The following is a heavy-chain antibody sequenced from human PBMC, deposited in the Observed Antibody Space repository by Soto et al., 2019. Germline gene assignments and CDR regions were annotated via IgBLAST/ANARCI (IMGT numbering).Heavy chain of an antibody. CDR3: ARGGPYDYRVYYYYMDV. J-gene: IGHJ6*03. D-gene: IGHD4-4*01. CDR2: IYYSGST. V-gene: IGHV4-59*01. CDR1: GGSISSYY. Sequence: SETLSLTCTVSGGSISSYYWSWIRQPPGKGLEWIGYIYYSGSTNYNPSLKSRVTISVDTSKNQFSLKLSSVTAADTAVYYCARGGPYDYRVYYYYMDVWGKGTTVTVSS.